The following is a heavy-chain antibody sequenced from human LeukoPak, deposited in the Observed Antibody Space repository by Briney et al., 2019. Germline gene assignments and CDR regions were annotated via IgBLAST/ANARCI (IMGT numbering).Heavy chain of an antibody. D-gene: IGHD6-13*01. CDR2: IYPGDSDT. J-gene: IGHJ5*02. CDR3: ARLLAAAGQGNWFDP. CDR1: GYSFTSYW. V-gene: IGHV5-51*01. Sequence: GESLKISCKGSGYSFTSYWIGWVRQMPGKGLEWMGIIYPGDSDTRYSPSFKGQVTISADKSISTAYLQWSSLKASDTAMYYCARLLAAAGQGNWFDPWGQGTLVTVSS.